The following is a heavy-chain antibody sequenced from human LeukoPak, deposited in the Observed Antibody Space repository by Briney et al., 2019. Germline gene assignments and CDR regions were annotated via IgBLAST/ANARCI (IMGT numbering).Heavy chain of an antibody. CDR1: GFTFSNAW. CDR2: IKSKTDGGTT. CDR3: TTDYQWWELFDAFDI. D-gene: IGHD1-26*01. Sequence: PGGSLRLSCAASGFTFSNAWMSWVRQAPGKGLEWVGRIKSKTDGGTTDYAAPVKGRFTISRDDSKNTLYLQMNSLKTEDTAVYYCTTDYQWWELFDAFDIWGQGTMVTVSS. J-gene: IGHJ3*02. V-gene: IGHV3-15*01.